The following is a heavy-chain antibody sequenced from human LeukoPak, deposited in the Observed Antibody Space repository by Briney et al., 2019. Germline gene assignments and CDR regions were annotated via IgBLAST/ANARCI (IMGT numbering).Heavy chain of an antibody. CDR2: ISSSSSYT. V-gene: IGHV3-11*06. Sequence: PGGSLRLSCAASGFTFSDYYMSWIRQAPGKGLEWVSYISSSSSYTNYADSVKGRFTISRDNAKNSLYLQMNSLRAEDTAVYYCARDRASDNWDDHHFDYWGQGTLVTVSS. D-gene: IGHD1-20*01. J-gene: IGHJ4*02. CDR1: GFTFSDYY. CDR3: ARDRASDNWDDHHFDY.